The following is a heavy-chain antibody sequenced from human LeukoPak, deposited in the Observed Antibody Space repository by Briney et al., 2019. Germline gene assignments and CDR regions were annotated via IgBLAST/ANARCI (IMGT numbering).Heavy chain of an antibody. Sequence: QAGGSLRLSCAASGFTFSSYGMHWVRQAPGKGLEWVAVISYDGSNKYYADPVKGRFTISRDNSKNTLYLQMNSLRAEDTAVYYCAKDDMGATFYDYWGQGTLVTVSS. CDR2: ISYDGSNK. D-gene: IGHD1-26*01. V-gene: IGHV3-30*18. CDR3: AKDDMGATFYDY. CDR1: GFTFSSYG. J-gene: IGHJ4*02.